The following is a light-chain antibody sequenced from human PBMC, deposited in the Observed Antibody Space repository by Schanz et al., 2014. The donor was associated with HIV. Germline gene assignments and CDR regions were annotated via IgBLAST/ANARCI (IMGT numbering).Light chain of an antibody. Sequence: QSALTQPASVSGSPGQSITISCTGTSNDVGGYNYVSWFQHHPGKAPKLMIYDVSNRPSGVSNRFSGSLSGNTASLTISGLQAEDEADYYCSSYTTSSTLVFGGGTKLTVL. CDR2: DVS. V-gene: IGLV2-14*03. CDR3: SSYTTSSTLV. CDR1: SNDVGGYNY. J-gene: IGLJ2*01.